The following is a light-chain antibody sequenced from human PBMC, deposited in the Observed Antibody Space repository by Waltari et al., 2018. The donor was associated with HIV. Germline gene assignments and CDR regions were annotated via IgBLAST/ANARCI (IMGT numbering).Light chain of an antibody. V-gene: IGKV3-15*01. CDR2: DAS. CDR3: LQYDNWPPWT. J-gene: IGKJ1*01. CDR1: QSVGSK. Sequence: EVVMTQSPATLSVSPGERATLFCRASQSVGSKLAWYQQKPSQAPRLLIYDASTRATVIPARFSGTGSGTDFTLTISSLQSEDFAVYYCLQYDNWPPWTFGQGTKVEFK.